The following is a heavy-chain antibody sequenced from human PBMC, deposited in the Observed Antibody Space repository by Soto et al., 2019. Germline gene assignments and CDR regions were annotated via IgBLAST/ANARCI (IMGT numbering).Heavy chain of an antibody. CDR1: GGSISSYY. J-gene: IGHJ6*02. D-gene: IGHD3-9*01. V-gene: IGHV4-59*01. CDR2: IYYSGST. Sequence: SETLSLTCTVSGGSISSYYWSWIRQPPGKGLDWIGYIYYSGSTNYNPSLKSRVTISVDTSKNQFSLKLSSVTAADTAVYYCAREVRYFDWLSPPYYYGMDVWGQGTTVTVSS. CDR3: AREVRYFDWLSPPYYYGMDV.